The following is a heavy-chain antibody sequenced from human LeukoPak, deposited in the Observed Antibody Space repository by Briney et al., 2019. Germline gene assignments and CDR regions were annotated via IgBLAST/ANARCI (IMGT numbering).Heavy chain of an antibody. J-gene: IGHJ4*02. CDR2: IIPIFGTP. Sequence: ASVKVSCKASGGTFSSYTITWVRQAPGQGLEWVGGIIPIFGTPNYAQKFQGRVTITTDESTTTAYMELSNLRSEDTAVYYCARGLLDTYASDYWGQGTLVTVSS. CDR3: ARGLLDTYASDY. V-gene: IGHV1-69*05. D-gene: IGHD2-2*01. CDR1: GGTFSSYT.